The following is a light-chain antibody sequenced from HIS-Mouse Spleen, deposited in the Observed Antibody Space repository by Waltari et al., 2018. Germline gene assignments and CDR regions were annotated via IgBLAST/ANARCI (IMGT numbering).Light chain of an antibody. CDR2: RNN. CDR3: AAWDDSLSGPV. CDR1: SPNIGSNY. Sequence: QSVLTQPPSASATPGQRLPISCSGRSPNIGSNYVYCYQQLPGTAPKLLIYRNNQRPSGVPDRFSGSKSGTSASLAISGLRSEDEADYYCAAWDDSLSGPVFGGGTKLTVL. V-gene: IGLV1-47*01. J-gene: IGLJ3*02.